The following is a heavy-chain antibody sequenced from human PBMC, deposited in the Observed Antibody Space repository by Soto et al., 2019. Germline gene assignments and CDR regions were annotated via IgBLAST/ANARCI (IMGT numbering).Heavy chain of an antibody. V-gene: IGHV3-48*02. Sequence: EVQLVESGGGLVQPGGSLRLSCAASGFTFSSYSMNWVRQAPGKGLEWVSYISSSSSTIYYADSVKGRFTISRDNAKNSLYLQMNSLRDEDTAVYYCARAEILTLSVIAAAGVDYWGQGTLVTVSS. CDR3: ARAEILTLSVIAAAGVDY. CDR1: GFTFSSYS. CDR2: ISSSSSTI. J-gene: IGHJ4*02. D-gene: IGHD6-13*01.